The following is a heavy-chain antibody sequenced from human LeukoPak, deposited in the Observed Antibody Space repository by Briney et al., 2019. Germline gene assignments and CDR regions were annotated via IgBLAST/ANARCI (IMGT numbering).Heavy chain of an antibody. J-gene: IGHJ4*02. CDR3: TRAAYCSGSFSDY. D-gene: IGHD3-10*01. Sequence: GGSMTLAWIASGFTLGEYAMSWVRQAPGKGREWVGFIISKAYGGIKEYAASVKRRFTITRDDSKNIGYLQMNSLKTEYTAVYYCTRAAYCSGSFSDYWGQGTLVTVSS. CDR1: GFTLGEYA. CDR2: IISKAYGGIK. V-gene: IGHV3-49*04.